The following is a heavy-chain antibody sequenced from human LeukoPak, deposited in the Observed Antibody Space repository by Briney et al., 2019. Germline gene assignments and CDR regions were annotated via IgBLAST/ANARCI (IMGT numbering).Heavy chain of an antibody. CDR3: ARGQPAYYYGSGRSYYFDY. J-gene: IGHJ4*02. V-gene: IGHV4-59*12. CDR1: GGSISSYY. CDR2: IYYSGST. Sequence: PSETLSLTCTVSGGSISSYYWSWIRQPPGKGLEWIGYIYYSGSTNYNPSLKSRVTISVDTSKNQFSLKLSSVTAADTAVYYCARGQPAYYYGSGRSYYFDYWGQGTLVTVSS. D-gene: IGHD3-10*01.